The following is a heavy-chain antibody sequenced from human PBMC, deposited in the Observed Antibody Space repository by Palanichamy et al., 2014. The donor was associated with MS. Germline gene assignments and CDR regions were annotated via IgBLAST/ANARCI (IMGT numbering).Heavy chain of an antibody. Sequence: GGSLRLSCAASGFTFSSYWMHWVRQAPGKGLVWVSRINSDGSSTSYADSVKGRFTISRDNAKNTLYLQMNSLRAEDTAVYYCARTYCGGDCYLPGFDYWGQGTLVTVSS. V-gene: IGHV3-74*01. CDR3: ARTYCGGDCYLPGFDY. CDR1: GFTFSSYW. CDR2: INSDGSST. J-gene: IGHJ4*02. D-gene: IGHD2-21*02.